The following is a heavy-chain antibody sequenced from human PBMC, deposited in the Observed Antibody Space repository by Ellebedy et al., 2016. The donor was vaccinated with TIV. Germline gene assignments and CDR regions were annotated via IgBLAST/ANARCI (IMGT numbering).Heavy chain of an antibody. D-gene: IGHD2-8*01. CDR3: ARDANESPDY. CDR2: ISSSSSTI. CDR1: GFTFSNAW. V-gene: IGHV3-48*02. Sequence: GESLKISXAASGFTFSNAWMNWVRQAPGKGLEWVSYISSSSSTIYYADSVKGRFTISRDNAKNSLYLQMNSLRDEDTAVYYCARDANESPDYWGQGTLVTVSS. J-gene: IGHJ4*02.